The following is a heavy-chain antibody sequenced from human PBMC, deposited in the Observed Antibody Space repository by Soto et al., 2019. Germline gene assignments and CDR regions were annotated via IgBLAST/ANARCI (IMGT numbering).Heavy chain of an antibody. CDR2: ISAYNGNT. Sequence: QVQLVQSGAEVKKPGASVKVSCKASGYTFTSYGISWVRQAPGQGLEWMGWISAYNGNTNYAQKLQGRVTMTTDTSTSTAYMELRSLRSDDTAVYYWARLDTVTMANYYYYYYMDVWGKGTTVTVSS. J-gene: IGHJ6*03. CDR3: ARLDTVTMANYYYYYYMDV. V-gene: IGHV1-18*01. CDR1: GYTFTSYG. D-gene: IGHD4-17*01.